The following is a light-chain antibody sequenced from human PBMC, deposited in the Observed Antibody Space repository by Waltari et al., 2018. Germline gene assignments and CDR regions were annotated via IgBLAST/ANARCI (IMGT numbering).Light chain of an antibody. CDR3: CSFTARGTWI. V-gene: IGLV2-14*03. J-gene: IGLJ2*01. Sequence: QSALTQPGSVSGSPGQSITISCTGTSSDVGAYGYVSWYQQKPDKAPNLLIFDVNNGALGCSTRFSGSKSGNTASLTISGLQAEDESDYYCCSFTARGTWIFGGGTRLTVV. CDR2: DVN. CDR1: SSDVGAYGY.